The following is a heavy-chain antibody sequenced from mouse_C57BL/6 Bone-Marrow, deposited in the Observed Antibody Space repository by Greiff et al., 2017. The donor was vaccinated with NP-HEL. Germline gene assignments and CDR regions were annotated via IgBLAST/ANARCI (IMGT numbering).Heavy chain of an antibody. CDR1: GFTFSSYG. CDR3: ARPWDFDY. Sequence: EVQGVESGGDLVKPGGSLKLSCAASGFTFSSYGMSWVRQTPDKRLEWVATISSGGSYTYYPDSVKGRFTISRDNAKNTLYLQMSSLKSEDTAMYYCARPWDFDYWGQGTTLTVSS. CDR2: ISSGGSYT. D-gene: IGHD4-1*01. V-gene: IGHV5-6*01. J-gene: IGHJ2*01.